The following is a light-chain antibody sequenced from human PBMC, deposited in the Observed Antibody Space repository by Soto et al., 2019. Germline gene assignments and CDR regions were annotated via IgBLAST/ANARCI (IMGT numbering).Light chain of an antibody. CDR2: AAS. CDR3: QQGDSFPFT. CDR1: QDISSW. J-gene: IGKJ4*01. Sequence: DIKMPQSPFSVSASLGARVTLSFRASQDISSWVAWYQQKPGRAPKLLISAASSLHSGVPRRFSGSGSGTDFSLIISSLQPEDFATYFCQQGDSFPFTFGGGTKVDIK. V-gene: IGKV1-12*01.